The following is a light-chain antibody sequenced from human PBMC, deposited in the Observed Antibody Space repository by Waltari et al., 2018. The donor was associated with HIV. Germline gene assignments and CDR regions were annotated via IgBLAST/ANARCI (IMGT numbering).Light chain of an antibody. CDR2: EDN. Sequence: NFMLTQPHSVSESPGKTVTISCTGSSGSIGPNYVQWYQQLPGSAPTTVIYEDNRRPSGVPDRFSGSIDSSSNSASLTISGLKTEDEADYYCQSYDSTNHVVFGGGTKLTVL. CDR1: SGSIGPNY. J-gene: IGLJ2*01. V-gene: IGLV6-57*02. CDR3: QSYDSTNHVV.